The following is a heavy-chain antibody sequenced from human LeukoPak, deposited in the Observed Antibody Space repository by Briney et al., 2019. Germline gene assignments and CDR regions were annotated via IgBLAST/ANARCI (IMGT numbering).Heavy chain of an antibody. J-gene: IGHJ4*02. CDR3: ARDLWGTMGGY. V-gene: IGHV4-4*07. Sequence: SETLSLTCTVSGGSISSYYWTWIRQSAGKGLEWIGRISTSGSTEYNPSLKSRVTMSVDTSKNQFSLKLSSVTAADTAVYYCARDLWGTMGGYWGQGTLVTVSS. D-gene: IGHD4/OR15-4a*01. CDR2: ISTSGST. CDR1: GGSISSYY.